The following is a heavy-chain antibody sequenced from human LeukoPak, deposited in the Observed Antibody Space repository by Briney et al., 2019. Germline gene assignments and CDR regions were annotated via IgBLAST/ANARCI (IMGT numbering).Heavy chain of an antibody. CDR2: IYHSGST. V-gene: IGHV4-39*07. Sequence: SETLSLTCTVSGGSISSSSYYWGWIRQPPGKGLEWIGSIYHSGSTYYNPSLKSRVTISVDTSKNQFSLRLSSVTAADTAVYYCARLKANWFDPWGQGTLVTVSS. J-gene: IGHJ5*02. CDR1: GGSISSSSYY. CDR3: ARLKANWFDP.